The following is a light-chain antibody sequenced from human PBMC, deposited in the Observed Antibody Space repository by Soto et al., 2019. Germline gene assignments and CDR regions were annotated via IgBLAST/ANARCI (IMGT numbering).Light chain of an antibody. CDR3: TSYTSTNSWV. J-gene: IGLJ3*02. Sequence: QSALTRPASVSGSPGQSITISCTGTASDVGAYDYVSWYQQYPGKAPKLIIYEVTGRPSGVSTRFSGSKSGNTASLTFSGLQADDEAHYYCTSYTSTNSWVFGGGTQLTVL. CDR1: ASDVGAYDY. CDR2: EVT. V-gene: IGLV2-14*01.